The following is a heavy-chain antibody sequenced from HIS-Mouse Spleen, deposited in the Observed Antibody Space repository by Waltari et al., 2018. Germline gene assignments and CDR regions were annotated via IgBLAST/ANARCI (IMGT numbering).Heavy chain of an antibody. CDR1: GCSISSSSYY. J-gene: IGHJ2*01. CDR2: IYYSGGT. D-gene: IGHD6-13*01. CDR3: AREIPYSSSWYDWYFDL. Sequence: QLQLQESGPGLVKPSETLSLTCTVSGCSISSSSYYWGWIRQPPGKGLEWIGRIYYSGGTYYNPSLKSRVTISVDTSKNQLSLKLSSVTAADTAVYYCAREIPYSSSWYDWYFDLWGRGTLVTVSS. V-gene: IGHV4-39*07.